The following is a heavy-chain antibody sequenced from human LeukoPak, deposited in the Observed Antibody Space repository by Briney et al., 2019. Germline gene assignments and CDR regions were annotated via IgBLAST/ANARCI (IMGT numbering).Heavy chain of an antibody. CDR1: GYIFTGYY. V-gene: IGHV1-46*01. J-gene: IGHJ4*02. CDR2: INPSGGST. CDR3: ARSRGEKSYSDY. Sequence: GASVKVSCKASGYIFTGYYMHWVRQAPGQGLEWMGIINPSGGSTSYAQKFQGRVTMTRDTSTSTVYMELSSLRSDDTAVYYCARSRGEKSYSDYWGQGTLVTVSS.